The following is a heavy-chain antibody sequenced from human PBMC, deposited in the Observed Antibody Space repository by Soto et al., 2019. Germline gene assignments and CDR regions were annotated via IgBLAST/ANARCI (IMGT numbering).Heavy chain of an antibody. D-gene: IGHD5-18*01. Sequence: ASVKVSCKASGYTFTNHDISWVRQASGQGLEWVGWVSTSNGRTNYAQKFQGRLTLTTDTSTTTAYMELRSLRSDDTAVFYCARGGCRYGYDYWGQGTLVTVSS. CDR3: ARGGCRYGYDY. J-gene: IGHJ4*02. V-gene: IGHV1-18*04. CDR2: VSTSNGRT. CDR1: GYTFTNHD.